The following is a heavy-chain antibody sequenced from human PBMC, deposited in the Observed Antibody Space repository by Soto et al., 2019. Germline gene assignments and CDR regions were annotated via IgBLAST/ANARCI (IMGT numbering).Heavy chain of an antibody. Sequence: QVQLVQSGAEVKKPGSSVKVSCKASGGTFSSYAISWVRQAPGQGLEWMGGIIPILGTADYAQKFQGRVTITADESTSTGNMELSSLRSEDTAVYYCASHYDSSGYYYRVLDYWGQGTLVTVSS. CDR1: GGTFSSYA. CDR2: IIPILGTA. J-gene: IGHJ4*02. CDR3: ASHYDSSGYYYRVLDY. D-gene: IGHD3-22*01. V-gene: IGHV1-69*12.